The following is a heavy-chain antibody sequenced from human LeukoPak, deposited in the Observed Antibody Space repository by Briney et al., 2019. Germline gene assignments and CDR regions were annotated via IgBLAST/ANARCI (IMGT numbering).Heavy chain of an antibody. J-gene: IGHJ4*02. V-gene: IGHV3-7*01. Sequence: GGSLRLSCAASGFTFSSYWMSWVRQAPGKGLEWVANIKQDGSEKYYVDSVKGRFTIFRDNAKNSLYLQMNSLRVEDTAVYYCARDTDYYGIGYFDYWGQGTLVTVSS. D-gene: IGHD3-10*01. CDR1: GFTFSSYW. CDR2: IKQDGSEK. CDR3: ARDTDYYGIGYFDY.